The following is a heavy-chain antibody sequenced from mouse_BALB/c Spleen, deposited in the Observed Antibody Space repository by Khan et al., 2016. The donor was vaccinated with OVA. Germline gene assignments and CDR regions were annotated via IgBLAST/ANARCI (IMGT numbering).Heavy chain of an antibody. CDR3: ARDYWFAY. J-gene: IGHJ3*01. CDR2: ISSGDST. CDR1: GFTFSNYA. V-gene: IGHV5-6-5*01. Sequence: EVQLVESGGGLVKPGGSLKLSCAASGFTFSNYAMSWVRQSPEKRLEWVASISSGDSTYYPDSVKGRFTISRDNARNILYLQMSSLRSWDTAMYYCARDYWFAYWGQGTLVTVSA.